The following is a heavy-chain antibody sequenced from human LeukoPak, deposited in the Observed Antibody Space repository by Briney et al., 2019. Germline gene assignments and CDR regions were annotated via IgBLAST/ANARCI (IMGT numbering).Heavy chain of an antibody. Sequence: PGGSLRLSCAASGFTFSSCWMNWVRQAPGKGLEWVANIKEDGSGKYYVDSVKGRFTISRDNAKNSLYLQMNSLRAEDTAVYYCARGYTVVTGWGQGTLVTVSS. J-gene: IGHJ4*02. CDR2: IKEDGSGK. CDR1: GFTFSSCW. D-gene: IGHD4-23*01. CDR3: ARGYTVVTG. V-gene: IGHV3-7*01.